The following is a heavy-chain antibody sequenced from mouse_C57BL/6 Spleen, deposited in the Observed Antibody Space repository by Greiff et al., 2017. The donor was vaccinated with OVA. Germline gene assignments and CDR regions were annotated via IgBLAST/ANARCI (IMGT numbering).Heavy chain of an antibody. D-gene: IGHD1-1*01. CDR3: TRSYYGSSYVKHFDV. V-gene: IGHV1-15*01. CDR1: GYTFTDYE. CDR2: IDPETGGT. J-gene: IGHJ1*03. Sequence: VQLQQSGAELVRPGASVTLSCKASGYTFTDYEMHWVKQTPVHGLEWIGAIDPETGGTAYNQKFKGKAILTADKSSSTAYMELRSLTSEDSAVYYCTRSYYGSSYVKHFDVWGTGTTVTVSS.